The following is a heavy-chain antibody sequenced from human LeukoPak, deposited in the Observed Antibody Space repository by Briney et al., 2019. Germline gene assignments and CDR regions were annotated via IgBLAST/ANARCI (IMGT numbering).Heavy chain of an antibody. Sequence: ASVKVSCKASGYTFTSYGINWVRQATGQGLEWMGWMNPNSGNTGYTQKFQGRVTMTRNTSISTAYMELSSLRSEDTAVYYCARDGPRTYYDFWSGYYTGVYYYYGMDVWGQGTTVTVSS. CDR2: MNPNSGNT. D-gene: IGHD3-3*01. CDR3: ARDGPRTYYDFWSGYYTGVYYYYGMDV. J-gene: IGHJ6*02. V-gene: IGHV1-8*01. CDR1: GYTFTSYG.